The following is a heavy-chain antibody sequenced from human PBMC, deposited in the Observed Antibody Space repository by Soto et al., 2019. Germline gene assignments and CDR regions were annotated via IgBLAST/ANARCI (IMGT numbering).Heavy chain of an antibody. CDR2: INVGNVNT. Sequence: ASVKVCCKASGYTFTGYGISWVRQAHGQGLEWMGWINVGNVNTGYAQKVPGRVTNDRDMSADTAYMELSGLRSEDTAVYYCARDLSEYNYSPDYWGQGTLVTVSS. J-gene: IGHJ4*02. CDR3: ARDLSEYNYSPDY. V-gene: IGHV1-18*01. D-gene: IGHD1-20*01. CDR1: GYTFTGYG.